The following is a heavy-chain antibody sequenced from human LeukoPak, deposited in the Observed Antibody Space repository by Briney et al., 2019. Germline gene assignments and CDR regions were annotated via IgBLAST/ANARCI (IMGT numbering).Heavy chain of an antibody. J-gene: IGHJ4*02. CDR1: GGSISSSSYN. CDR3: ARGGGSGYYYGFDY. Sequence: SETLSLTCTVSGGSISSSSYNWGWIRQPPGKGLEWIGSFDSGSTYYNPSLKSRVTISVDTSKNQFSLKLSSVTAADTAVYYCARGGGSGYYYGFDYWGQGTLVTVSS. D-gene: IGHD3-22*01. CDR2: FDSGST. V-gene: IGHV4-39*07.